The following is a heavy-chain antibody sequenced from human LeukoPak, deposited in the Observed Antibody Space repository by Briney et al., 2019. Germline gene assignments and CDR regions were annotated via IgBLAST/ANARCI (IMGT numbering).Heavy chain of an antibody. J-gene: IGHJ3*02. Sequence: ASVKVSCKASGGTFSSYAISWVRQALGQGLEWMGGIIPIFGTADYAQKFQGRVTITADESTSTAYMELSSLRSEDTAVYYCARDSYDSSGYGDAFDIWGQGTMVTVSS. D-gene: IGHD3-22*01. CDR3: ARDSYDSSGYGDAFDI. CDR2: IIPIFGTA. V-gene: IGHV1-69*13. CDR1: GGTFSSYA.